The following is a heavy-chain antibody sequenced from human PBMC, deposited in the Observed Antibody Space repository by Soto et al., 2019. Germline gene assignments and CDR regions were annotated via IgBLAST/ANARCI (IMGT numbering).Heavy chain of an antibody. J-gene: IGHJ4*02. D-gene: IGHD4-17*01. CDR3: ARDPPNDYGDDTFDY. CDR2: IIPSYDRT. Sequence: QVLLLQSGSEVKKPGSSVKVSCKASGDAFQSYAIHWVRQAPGQVLEYMGRIIPSYDRTKYAQKFQGRLTVTADMYTSTVYMELSSLRSEDTAVYYCARDPPNDYGDDTFDYWGQGTKVIVSS. V-gene: IGHV1-69*06. CDR1: GDAFQSYA.